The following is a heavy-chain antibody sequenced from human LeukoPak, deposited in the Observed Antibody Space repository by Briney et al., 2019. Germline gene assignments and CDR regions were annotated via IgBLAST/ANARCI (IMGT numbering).Heavy chain of an antibody. J-gene: IGHJ4*02. V-gene: IGHV3-30*04. CDR1: GFTFSSYA. D-gene: IGHD3-16*02. CDR3: ARDGEAWGSYRFDY. CDR2: ISYDGSNK. Sequence: GGSLRLSCAASGFTFSSYAMHWVRQAPGKGLEWVAVISYDGSNKYYADSVKGRFTISRDNSKNTLYLQMNSLRAEDTAVYYCARDGEAWGSYRFDYWGQGTLATVSS.